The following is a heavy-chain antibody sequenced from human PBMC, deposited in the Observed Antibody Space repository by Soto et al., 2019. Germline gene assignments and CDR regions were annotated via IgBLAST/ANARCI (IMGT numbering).Heavy chain of an antibody. J-gene: IGHJ4*02. CDR3: ARDGYYDSSGYRSDFDY. CDR1: GYTFTSYG. D-gene: IGHD3-22*01. Sequence: ASVKVSCKASGYTFTSYGISWVRQAPGQGLEWMGWTSAYNGNTNYAQKLQGRVTMTTDTSTSTAYMELRSLRSDDTAVYYCARDGYYDSSGYRSDFDYWGQGTLVTVSS. CDR2: TSAYNGNT. V-gene: IGHV1-18*01.